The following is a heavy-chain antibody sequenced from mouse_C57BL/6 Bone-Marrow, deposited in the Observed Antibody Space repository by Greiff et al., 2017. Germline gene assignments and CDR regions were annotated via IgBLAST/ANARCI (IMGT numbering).Heavy chain of an antibody. CDR1: GFTFSSYG. V-gene: IGHV5-6*01. D-gene: IGHD2-3*01. Sequence: EVQGVESGGDLVKPGGSLKLSCAASGFTFSSYGMSWVRQTPDKRLEWVATISSGGRYTYYPDSVKGRFTISRDNAKNTLYLQMSSLKSDDTAMYYCARHGDGYPFAYWGQGTLVTVSA. CDR2: ISSGGRYT. J-gene: IGHJ3*01. CDR3: ARHGDGYPFAY.